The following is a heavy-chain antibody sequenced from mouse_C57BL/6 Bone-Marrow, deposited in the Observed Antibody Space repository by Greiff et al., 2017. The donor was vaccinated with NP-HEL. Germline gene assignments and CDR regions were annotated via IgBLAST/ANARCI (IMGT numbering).Heavy chain of an antibody. CDR3: AREGVDGFPYYFDY. Sequence: VQLQQSGAELVRPGTSVKVSCKASGYAFTNYLIEWVKQRPGQGLEWIGVINPGSGGTNYNEKFKGKATLTADKSSSTAYMQLSSLTSEDSAVYFCAREGVDGFPYYFDYWGQGTTLTVSS. CDR1: GYAFTNYL. D-gene: IGHD2-3*01. J-gene: IGHJ2*01. V-gene: IGHV1-54*01. CDR2: INPGSGGT.